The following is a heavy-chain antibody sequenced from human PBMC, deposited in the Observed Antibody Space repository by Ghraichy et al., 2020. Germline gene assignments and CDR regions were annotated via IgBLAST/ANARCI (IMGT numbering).Heavy chain of an antibody. Sequence: GGSLRLSCAASGFTFSSYWMSWVRQAPGKGLEWVANIKQDGSEKYYVDSVKGRFTISRDNAKNSLYLQMNSLRAEDTAVYYCARDQAAMVPANDYWGQGTLVTVSS. V-gene: IGHV3-7*01. J-gene: IGHJ4*02. D-gene: IGHD5-18*01. CDR2: IKQDGSEK. CDR1: GFTFSSYW. CDR3: ARDQAAMVPANDY.